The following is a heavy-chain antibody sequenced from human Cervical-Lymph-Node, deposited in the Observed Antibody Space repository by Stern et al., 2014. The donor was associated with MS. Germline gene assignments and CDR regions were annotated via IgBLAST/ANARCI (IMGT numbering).Heavy chain of an antibody. CDR3: ARDNVGATANSWGLAFDI. V-gene: IGHV3-30*14. CDR2: ISFDGNSK. CDR1: GFTFTSYA. Sequence: VQLVESGGGVVQPGRSLRLSCAASGFTFTSYALHWVRQAPGKGLQWGAAISFDGNSKYYADSVEGRFTFSRDNSKNTLYLHVDSLRADDTAMYFCARDNVGATANSWGLAFDIWGQGTMVTVSS. D-gene: IGHD1-26*01. J-gene: IGHJ3*02.